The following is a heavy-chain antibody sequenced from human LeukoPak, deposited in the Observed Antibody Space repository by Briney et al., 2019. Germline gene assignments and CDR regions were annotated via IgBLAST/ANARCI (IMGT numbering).Heavy chain of an antibody. V-gene: IGHV3-23*01. Sequence: GGSLRLSCAASGFTFSNYAMNWVRQAPGKGLEWVSSISGGGETTYYADSAKGRFTISRDNSQNTLYLQMNGLRAEDTAVYYCARDYADYVGYFFFDYWGQGTLGTVSS. J-gene: IGHJ4*02. CDR1: GFTFSNYA. D-gene: IGHD4-17*01. CDR2: ISGGGETT. CDR3: ARDYADYVGYFFFDY.